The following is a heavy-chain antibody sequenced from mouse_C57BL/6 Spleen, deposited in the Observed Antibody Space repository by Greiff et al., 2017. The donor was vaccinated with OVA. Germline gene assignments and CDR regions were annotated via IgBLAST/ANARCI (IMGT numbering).Heavy chain of an antibody. Sequence: EVKLMESGGGLVKPGGSLKLSCAASGFTFSDYGMHWVRQAPEKGLEWVAYISSGSSTIYYVDTVKGRFTISRDNAKNTLFLQMTSLRSEDTAMYYCASSTGTGYFDYWGQGTTLTVSS. D-gene: IGHD4-1*02. CDR3: ASSTGTGYFDY. CDR1: GFTFSDYG. J-gene: IGHJ2*01. V-gene: IGHV5-17*01. CDR2: ISSGSSTI.